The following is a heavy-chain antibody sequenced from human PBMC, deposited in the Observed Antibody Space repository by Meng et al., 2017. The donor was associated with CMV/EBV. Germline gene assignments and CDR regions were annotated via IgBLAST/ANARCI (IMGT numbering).Heavy chain of an antibody. D-gene: IGHD3-3*01. J-gene: IGHJ6*02. CDR3: ARASYDFWSGYSLYYYYGMDV. Sequence: GSLRLSCTVSGGSISSYYWSWIRQPPGKGLEWIGYIYYSGSTNYNPSLKSRVTISVDTSKNQFSLKLSSVTAADTAVYYCARASYDFWSGYSLYYYYGMDVWGQGTTVTVSS. CDR1: GGSISSYY. V-gene: IGHV4-59*01. CDR2: IYYSGST.